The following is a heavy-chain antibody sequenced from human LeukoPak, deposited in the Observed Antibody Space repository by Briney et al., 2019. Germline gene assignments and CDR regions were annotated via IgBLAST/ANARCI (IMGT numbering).Heavy chain of an antibody. J-gene: IGHJ4*02. CDR1: GGTFSSYA. V-gene: IGHV1-69*05. CDR2: IIPIFGTA. Sequence: SVKVSCKASGGTFSSYAISWVRQAPGQGLEWMGRIIPIFGTANYAQKFQGRVTITTDESTSTAYMELSSLRSEDTAVYYCAGADSYDILTDFDYWGQGTLVTASS. CDR3: AGADSYDILTDFDY. D-gene: IGHD3-9*01.